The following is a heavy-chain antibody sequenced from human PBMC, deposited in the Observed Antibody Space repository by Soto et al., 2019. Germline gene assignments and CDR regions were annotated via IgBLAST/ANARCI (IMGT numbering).Heavy chain of an antibody. CDR1: GYTFTGYY. J-gene: IGHJ5*02. D-gene: IGHD1-26*01. Sequence: ASVKFSCKASGYTFTGYYMHWVRQAPGQGLEWMGIINPSGGSTSYAQDFQVRGTMNRDTAKSTVHKELRSPRFEDTAVDFCARDDGPSPRSAPSGFDPWGQGTLVTVS. V-gene: IGHV1-46*01. CDR3: ARDDGPSPRSAPSGFDP. CDR2: INPSGGST.